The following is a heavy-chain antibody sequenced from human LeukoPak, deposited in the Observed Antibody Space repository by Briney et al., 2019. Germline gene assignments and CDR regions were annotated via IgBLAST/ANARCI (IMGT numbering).Heavy chain of an antibody. CDR1: GNSFTSYW. V-gene: IGHV5-51*01. J-gene: IGHJ4*02. CDR2: IYPGDSDT. Sequence: RGESLKISSKSSGNSFTSYWIGWVRQMPGKGLEWIGIIYPGDSDTRYSPSFQGQVTISADKSISTAYLQWSSLKASDTAMYYCASHRDSSSWPFYFDYWGQGTLVTVSS. CDR3: ASHRDSSSWPFYFDY. D-gene: IGHD6-13*01.